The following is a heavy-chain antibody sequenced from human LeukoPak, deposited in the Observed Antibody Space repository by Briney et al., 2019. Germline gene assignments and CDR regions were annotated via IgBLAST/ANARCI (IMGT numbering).Heavy chain of an antibody. D-gene: IGHD1-26*01. CDR3: AKPIVGATFVGLIDAFDI. CDR1: GFTFSSYA. Sequence: GGSLRLSCAASGFTFSSYAMSWVRQAPGKGLEWVSAISGSGGSTYYVDSVKGRFTISRDNSKNTLYLQMNSLRAADTAVYYCAKPIVGATFVGLIDAFDIWGQGTMVTVSS. V-gene: IGHV3-23*01. J-gene: IGHJ3*02. CDR2: ISGSGGST.